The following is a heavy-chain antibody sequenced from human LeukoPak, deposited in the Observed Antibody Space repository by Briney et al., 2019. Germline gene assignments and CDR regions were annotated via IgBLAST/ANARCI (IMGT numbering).Heavy chain of an antibody. V-gene: IGHV4-59*02. J-gene: IGHJ6*02. CDR2: IYYSGNT. CDR3: ARDNWNYGSSMDV. D-gene: IGHD1-7*01. CDR1: GGSVTSYY. Sequence: SETLSLTCTVSGGSVTSYYWSWIRQPPGKGLEWIGYIYYSGNTNYNPSLKSRVTISVDTSTNQFSLKLSSVTAADTAVYYCARDNWNYGSSMDVWGQGTTVTVSS.